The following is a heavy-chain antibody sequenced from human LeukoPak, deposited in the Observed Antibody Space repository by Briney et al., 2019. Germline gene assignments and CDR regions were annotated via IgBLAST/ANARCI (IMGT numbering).Heavy chain of an antibody. V-gene: IGHV3-30*04. CDR2: IGSDGTKK. Sequence: GGSLRLSCVASGFTFSDHPFHWVRQSQDKGLEWVALIGSDGTKKYYADSVQGRFTVSRENSKNTLFLQMNTLRANDTAVYFCARQMTSTRLSDSWGQGTLVTVSS. J-gene: IGHJ4*02. CDR1: GFTFSDHP. CDR3: ARQMTSTRLSDS. D-gene: IGHD5/OR15-5a*01.